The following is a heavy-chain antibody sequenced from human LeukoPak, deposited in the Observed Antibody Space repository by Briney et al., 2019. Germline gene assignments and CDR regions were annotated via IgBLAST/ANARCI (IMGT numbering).Heavy chain of an antibody. CDR3: ARDFDGYCSSTSCYRGFDY. J-gene: IGHJ4*02. V-gene: IGHV4-38-2*02. D-gene: IGHD2-2*02. CDR2: IYHSGST. CDR1: GYSISSGYY. Sequence: SETLSLTCTVSGYSISSGYYWGWIRQPPGKGLEWIGSIYHSGSTYYNPSLKSRVTISVDTSKNQFSLKLSSVTAADTAVYYCARDFDGYCSSTSCYRGFDYWGQGTLVTVSS.